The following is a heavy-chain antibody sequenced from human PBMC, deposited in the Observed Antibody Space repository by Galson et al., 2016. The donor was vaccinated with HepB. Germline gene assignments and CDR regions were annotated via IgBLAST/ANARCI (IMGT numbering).Heavy chain of an antibody. V-gene: IGHV6-1*01. CDR3: ARTNSKTYGGGNLDY. Sequence: CAISWDSVSSNSAAWNWIRQSPSRGLEWLGGTYYRSKWFNDYAPSVKSRINISPDTSKNQFSLQLNSVTPEDTAVYYCARTNSKTYGGGNLDYWGQGTLVTVSS. J-gene: IGHJ4*01. CDR1: WDSVSSNSAA. CDR2: TYYRSKWFN. D-gene: IGHD4-23*01.